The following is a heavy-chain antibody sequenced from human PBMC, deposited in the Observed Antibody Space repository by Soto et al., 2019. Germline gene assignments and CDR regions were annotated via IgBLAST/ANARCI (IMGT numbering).Heavy chain of an antibody. J-gene: IGHJ4*02. CDR3: ARGDSSGYYYSFDY. CDR2: IYYSGST. CDR1: GASITSYH. Sequence: SETLSLTCSVSGASITSYHWSWIRQPPGKGLEWIGYIYYSGSTNYNPSLKSRVTISVDTSKNQLSLKLKSMTAADTAVYYCARGDSSGYYYSFDYWGRGTLVTVSS. V-gene: IGHV4-59*01. D-gene: IGHD3-22*01.